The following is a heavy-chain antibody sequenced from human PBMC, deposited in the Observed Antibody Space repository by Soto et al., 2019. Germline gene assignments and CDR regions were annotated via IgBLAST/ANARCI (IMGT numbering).Heavy chain of an antibody. V-gene: IGHV3-23*01. CDR3: AKDLIYGYNSGRPFDS. CDR1: GFTFSSFA. CDR2: IGSRGDST. Sequence: EVQLLESGGGLVQPGGSLRLSGAASGFTFSSFAMSWVRQAPGKGREGVSAIGSRGDSTYYADSVKGRFTISRDNSKNTLYLQMNSLRAEDTAVYYCAKDLIYGYNSGRPFDSWGQGTLVTVSS. D-gene: IGHD6-19*01. J-gene: IGHJ4*02.